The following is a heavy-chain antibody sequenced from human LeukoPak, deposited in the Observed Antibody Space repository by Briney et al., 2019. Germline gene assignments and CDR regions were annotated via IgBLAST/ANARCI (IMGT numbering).Heavy chain of an antibody. CDR1: GGSISSYY. V-gene: IGHV4-59*01. Sequence: SETLSLTCTVPGGSISSYYWSWIRQPPGKGLEWIGYIYYSGSTNYNPSLKSRVTISVDTSKNQFSLKLSSVTAADTAVYYCARAQGGTYYDFWSGYYSFDYWGQGTLVTVSS. D-gene: IGHD3-3*01. CDR3: ARAQGGTYYDFWSGYYSFDY. CDR2: IYYSGST. J-gene: IGHJ4*02.